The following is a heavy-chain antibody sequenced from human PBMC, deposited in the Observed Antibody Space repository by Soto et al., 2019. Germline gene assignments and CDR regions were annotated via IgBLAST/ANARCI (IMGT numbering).Heavy chain of an antibody. V-gene: IGHV3-30*18. CDR3: AKDRAVVAATPVGGYYYGMDV. J-gene: IGHJ6*02. D-gene: IGHD2-15*01. CDR1: GFTFSSYG. Sequence: QVQLVESGGGVVQPGRSLRLSCAASGFTFSSYGMHWVRQAPGKGLEWVAVISYDGSNKYYADSVKGRFTISGDNSKNTLYLQMNSLRAEDTAVYYCAKDRAVVAATPVGGYYYGMDVWGQGTTVTVSS. CDR2: ISYDGSNK.